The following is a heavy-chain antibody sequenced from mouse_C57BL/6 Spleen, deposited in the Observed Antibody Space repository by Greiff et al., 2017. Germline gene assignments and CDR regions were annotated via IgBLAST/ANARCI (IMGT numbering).Heavy chain of an antibody. CDR3: ARSDDGYYVDY. J-gene: IGHJ2*01. CDR2: INPSSGYT. Sequence: VKLVESGAELARPGASVKMSCKASGYTFTSYTMYWVKQRPGQGLEWIGYINPSSGYTKYNQKFKDKATLTADKSSSTAYMQLSSLTSEDSAGYYCARSDDGYYVDYWGQGTTLTVSS. CDR1: GYTFTSYT. V-gene: IGHV1-4*01. D-gene: IGHD2-3*01.